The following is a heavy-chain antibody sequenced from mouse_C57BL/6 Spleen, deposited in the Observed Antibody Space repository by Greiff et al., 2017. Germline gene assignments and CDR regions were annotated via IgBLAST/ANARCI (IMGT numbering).Heavy chain of an antibody. V-gene: IGHV1-80*01. J-gene: IGHJ4*01. CDR2: LYPGDGDT. Sequence: VQLQQSGAELVKPGASVKISCKASGYAFSSYWMNWVKQRPGKGLEWIGQLYPGDGDTNYNGKLKGKATLPAAKSSSTAYMQLSSLTSEDSAVYFCARGGFTTVVAPYDMDYWGQGTSVTVSS. D-gene: IGHD1-1*01. CDR3: ARGGFTTVVAPYDMDY. CDR1: GYAFSSYW.